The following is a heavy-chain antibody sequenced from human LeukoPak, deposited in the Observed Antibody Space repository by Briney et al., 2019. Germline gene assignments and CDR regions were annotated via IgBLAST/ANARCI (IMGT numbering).Heavy chain of an antibody. D-gene: IGHD6-13*01. V-gene: IGHV5-51*01. CDR3: ASVPGIAAAGYDY. J-gene: IGHJ4*02. CDR2: IYPGDSDT. CDR1: GYGFTSYW. Sequence: GESLKISCKGSGYGFTSYWIGWVRQMPGKGLEWMGIIYPGDSDTRYSPSFQGQVTISADKSISTAYLQWSSLKASDTAMYYCASVPGIAAAGYDYWGQGTLVTVSS.